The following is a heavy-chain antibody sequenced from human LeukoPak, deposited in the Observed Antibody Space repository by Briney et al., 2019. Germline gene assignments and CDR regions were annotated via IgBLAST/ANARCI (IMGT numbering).Heavy chain of an antibody. V-gene: IGHV1-2*02. CDR2: INPNTGGT. Sequence: ASVKVSCKASGYTFTSYGISWVRQAPGQGLEWMGWINPNTGGTNYAQNFQGRVTVTRDTSINTAYMELSRLRSDDTAVYYCARDLYYDSSAFDSWGQGTLVTVSS. CDR1: GYTFTSYG. CDR3: ARDLYYDSSAFDS. D-gene: IGHD3-22*01. J-gene: IGHJ4*02.